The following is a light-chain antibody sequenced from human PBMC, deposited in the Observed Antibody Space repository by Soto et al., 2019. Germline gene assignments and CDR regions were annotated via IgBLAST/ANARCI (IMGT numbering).Light chain of an antibody. J-gene: IGKJ4*01. Sequence: DIQMTQSPSSLSASVGDRVTITCQANHDIRNYLNWYQQKPGKAPKLLIHDASNLQSGVPSRFSGSGNGTDFNVTITSLQPEDVATYFCQKYDRAPLTFGGGTKVDIK. CDR2: DAS. V-gene: IGKV1-27*01. CDR1: HDIRNY. CDR3: QKYDRAPLT.